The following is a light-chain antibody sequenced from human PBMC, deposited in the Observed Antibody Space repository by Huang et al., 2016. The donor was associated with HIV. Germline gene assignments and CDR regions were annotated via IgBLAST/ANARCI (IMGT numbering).Light chain of an antibody. CDR3: QQYNNWPGT. J-gene: IGKJ2*01. CDR2: GAS. V-gene: IGKV3-15*01. Sequence: VMTHSPATLAVSPGERSTLSCRASQRVSSNLAWSQQKPGKAPRHLIDGASTRATGIPARCSGSGSGTEFTLTISSLPSEDFAVDYCQQYNNWPGTVGQGTKLEIK. CDR1: QRVSSN.